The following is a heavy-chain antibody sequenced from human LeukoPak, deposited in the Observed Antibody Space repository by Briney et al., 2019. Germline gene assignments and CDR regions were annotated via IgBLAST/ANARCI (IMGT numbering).Heavy chain of an antibody. J-gene: IGHJ6*02. Sequence: ASVKVSCKASGYTFTGYYVHWVRQASGQGHEWMGWINPNSGGTNYAQKFQGWVTMTRDTSISTAYMELSRLRSDDTAVYYCARERGSLAYCGGDCYPGDYYYGMDVWGQGTTVTVSS. CDR3: ARERGSLAYCGGDCYPGDYYYGMDV. V-gene: IGHV1-2*04. CDR1: GYTFTGYY. CDR2: INPNSGGT. D-gene: IGHD2-21*02.